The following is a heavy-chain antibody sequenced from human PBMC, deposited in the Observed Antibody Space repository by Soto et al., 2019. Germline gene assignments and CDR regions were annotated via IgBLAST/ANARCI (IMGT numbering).Heavy chain of an antibody. D-gene: IGHD5-18*01. V-gene: IGHV3-23*01. Sequence: PGGSLRLSCAASGFTFSSYAMSWVRQAPGKGLEWVSAISGSGGSTYYADSVKGRFTISRDNSKNTLYLQMNSLRAEDTAVYYCAQGYSYGYYYYYGMDVWGQGTTVTVSS. J-gene: IGHJ6*02. CDR2: ISGSGGST. CDR1: GFTFSSYA. CDR3: AQGYSYGYYYYYGMDV.